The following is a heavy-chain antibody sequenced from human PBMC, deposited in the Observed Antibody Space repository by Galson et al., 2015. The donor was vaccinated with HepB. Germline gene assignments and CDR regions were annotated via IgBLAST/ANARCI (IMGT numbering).Heavy chain of an antibody. J-gene: IGHJ2*01. D-gene: IGHD6-13*01. CDR3: ASVGVQQQRGWYFDL. CDR1: GFTFSSYG. V-gene: IGHV3-33*01. Sequence: SLRLSCAASGFTFSSYGMHWVRQAPGKGLEWVAVIWYDGSNKYYADSVKGRFTISRDNSKNTLYLQMNSLRAEDTAVYYCASVGVQQQRGWYFDLWGRGTLVTVSS. CDR2: IWYDGSNK.